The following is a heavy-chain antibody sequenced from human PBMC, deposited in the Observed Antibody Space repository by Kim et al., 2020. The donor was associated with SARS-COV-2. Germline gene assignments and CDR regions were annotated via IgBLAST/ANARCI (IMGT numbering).Heavy chain of an antibody. Sequence: TSYFPSHNSRVTISLDTSKNQISLKMNSVTAADTSVYFCAGGEDGRVAFDIWGQGAMVTVSS. J-gene: IGHJ3*02. CDR2: T. D-gene: IGHD2-15*01. CDR3: AGGEDGRVAFDI. V-gene: IGHV4-59*09.